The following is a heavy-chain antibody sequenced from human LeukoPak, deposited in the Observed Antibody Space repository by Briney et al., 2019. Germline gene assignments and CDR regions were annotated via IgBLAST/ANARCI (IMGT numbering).Heavy chain of an antibody. V-gene: IGHV1-2*02. CDR3: ARSSITGTLLFDY. CDR2: INPNSGGT. D-gene: IGHD1/OR15-1a*01. J-gene: IGHJ4*02. CDR1: GYTFTDYF. Sequence: ASVKVSCKASGYTFTDYFMHWVRQAPGQGLEWMGWINPNSGGTNYAQKFQGRVTMTRDTSINTAYMALSRLRSDDTAVYYCARSSITGTLLFDYWGQGTLVTVSS.